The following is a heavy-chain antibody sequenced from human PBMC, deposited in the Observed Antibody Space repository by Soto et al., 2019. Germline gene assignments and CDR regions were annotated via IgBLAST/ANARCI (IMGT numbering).Heavy chain of an antibody. V-gene: IGHV3-33*01. CDR1: GFTFRTYG. CDR2: FWYDGSNK. Sequence: GGSLRLSCAASGFTFRTYGMHWVRQAPGKGLEWVAIFWYDGSNKYYAESVKGRFTISRDNSKNTLYLQMNSLRAEETAVYYCARDGTFGAKGGSLDIWGQGTMVTVSS. CDR3: ARDGTFGAKGGSLDI. J-gene: IGHJ3*02. D-gene: IGHD3-16*01.